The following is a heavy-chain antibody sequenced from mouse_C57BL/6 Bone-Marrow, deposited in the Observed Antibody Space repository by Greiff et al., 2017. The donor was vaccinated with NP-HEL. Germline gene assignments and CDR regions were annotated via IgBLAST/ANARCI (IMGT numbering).Heavy chain of an antibody. Sequence: QVQLQQPGAELVKPGASVKMSCKASGYTFTSYWITWVKQRPGQGLEWIGDIYPGSGSTNYNEKFKSKATLTVDTSSSTAYMQLSSLTSEDSAVYYCASREGTVNYFDYWGQGTTLTVSS. D-gene: IGHD1-1*01. CDR3: ASREGTVNYFDY. CDR1: GYTFTSYW. V-gene: IGHV1-55*01. CDR2: IYPGSGST. J-gene: IGHJ2*01.